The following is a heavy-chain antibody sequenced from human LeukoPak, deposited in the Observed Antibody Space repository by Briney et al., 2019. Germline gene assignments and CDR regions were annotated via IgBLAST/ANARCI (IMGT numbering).Heavy chain of an antibody. J-gene: IGHJ4*02. CDR3: ARDSGSYLQPTDY. CDR1: GFTFRSSA. Sequence: GGSLRLSCAASGFTFRSSAMTWVRQAPGKGLEWVSAIGPTGRSTYYADSVKGRFTISRDNSKNTLYLQMDSLRAEDTAVYHCARDSGSYLQPTDYWGQGTLVAVSS. CDR2: IGPTGRST. V-gene: IGHV3-23*01. D-gene: IGHD1-26*01.